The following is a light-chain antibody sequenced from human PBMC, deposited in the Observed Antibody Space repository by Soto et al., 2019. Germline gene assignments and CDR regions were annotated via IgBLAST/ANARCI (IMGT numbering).Light chain of an antibody. CDR1: QSVSIS. V-gene: IGKV3-15*01. J-gene: IGKJ3*01. Sequence: DIVMTQSPATLSVSPGERATLSCRASQSVSISLAWYQQKPGQAPRLLIYGASTRATGIPARFSGSGSGTEFTLTISSLQSEDFAVYYCQQRSNWPPVFGPGTKVDIK. CDR2: GAS. CDR3: QQRSNWPPV.